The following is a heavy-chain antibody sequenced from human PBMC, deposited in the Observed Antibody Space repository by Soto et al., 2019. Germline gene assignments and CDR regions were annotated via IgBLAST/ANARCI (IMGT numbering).Heavy chain of an antibody. J-gene: IGHJ4*02. CDR1: GYTFTKYD. D-gene: IGHD3-3*01. CDR2: ISPNSGRP. CDR3: VRQYYDFWTDYPDFDY. Sequence: ASVKVSCKASGYTFTKYDISWVRQAPGQGLEWLGLISPNSGRPSYAQKFEGRVTMTTDTSTTTAYLELRSLRSDDTAVYYCVRQYYDFWTDYPDFDYWGQGTQVTVSS. V-gene: IGHV1-18*04.